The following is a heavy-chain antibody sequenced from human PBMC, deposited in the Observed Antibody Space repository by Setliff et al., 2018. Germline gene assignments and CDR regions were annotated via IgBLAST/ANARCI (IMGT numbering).Heavy chain of an antibody. CDR2: SDHGGNT. D-gene: IGHD3-22*01. V-gene: IGHV4-34*01. CDR3: RVWVDMIEVDS. CDR1: GESFSNNY. J-gene: IGHJ4*02. Sequence: SETLSLTCSVYGESFSNNYWSWIRQSPGKGLEWIGESDHGGNTTIHPSLKSRVTISLDKSRNQFSLHLNSVTAADTAVYYCRVWVDMIEVDSWAQGTRVTVSS.